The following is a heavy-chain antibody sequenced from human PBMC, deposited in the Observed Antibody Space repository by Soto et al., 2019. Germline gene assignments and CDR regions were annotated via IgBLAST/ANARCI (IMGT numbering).Heavy chain of an antibody. CDR2: IYYRGST. V-gene: IGHV4-59*11. CDR3: ARDGREASGMDV. D-gene: IGHD1-26*01. Sequence: TLSLTCTVSGGSISSHYWSWVRQAPGKGLEWIGHIYYRGSTTYNPSLRSRSTISVDTSNNQFSLKLNSVTTADTAVYYCARDGREASGMDVWGQGTKVTVS. J-gene: IGHJ6*02. CDR1: GGSISSHY.